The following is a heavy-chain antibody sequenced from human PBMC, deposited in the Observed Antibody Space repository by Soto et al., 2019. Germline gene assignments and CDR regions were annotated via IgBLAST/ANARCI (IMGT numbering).Heavy chain of an antibody. V-gene: IGHV1-69*01. CDR2: IIPISGTA. J-gene: IGHJ6*02. CDR1: GGTFSSYA. D-gene: IGHD2-2*01. CDR3: ATSQGSSISLEIDCYYYYGMDV. Sequence: QVQLVQSGAEVKKPGSSVKVSCKASGGTFSSYAISWVRQAPGQGLEWMGGIIPISGTANYAHKFQDRVTITPDESTSTAYRELGRLRTEDTAVSYCATSQGSSISLEIDCYYYYGMDVWGQWNKVTVPS.